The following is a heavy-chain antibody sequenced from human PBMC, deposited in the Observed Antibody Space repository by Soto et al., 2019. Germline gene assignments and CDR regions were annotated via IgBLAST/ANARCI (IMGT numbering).Heavy chain of an antibody. CDR2: IIPILGIA. Sequence: QVQLVQSGAEVKKPGSSVKVSCKASGGTFSSYTISWVRQAPGQGLEWMGRIIPILGIANYAQKFQGRVTITADKSTSTAYMELXXXXXXXXXXXXXXXXXXXXXXEWEGGFDPWGQGTLVTVSS. V-gene: IGHV1-69*02. J-gene: IGHJ5*02. D-gene: IGHD3-3*01. CDR1: GGTFSSYT. CDR3: XXXXXXXXXEWEGGFDP.